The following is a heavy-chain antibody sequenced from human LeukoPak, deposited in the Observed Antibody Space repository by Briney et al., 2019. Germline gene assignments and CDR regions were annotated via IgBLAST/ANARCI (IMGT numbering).Heavy chain of an antibody. Sequence: GTSLRLSCETSGFTFSHFGMHWVRQAPGKGLEWVSVIWSDATNQYYADSVKGRFTISRDNFRRTVSLEMNSLRAADTAVYYCGTDAQRGFDYSNFLEHWGQGSLVIVSS. V-gene: IGHV3-33*08. J-gene: IGHJ5*02. D-gene: IGHD4-11*01. CDR1: GFTFSHFG. CDR3: GTDAQRGFDYSNFLEH. CDR2: IWSDATNQ.